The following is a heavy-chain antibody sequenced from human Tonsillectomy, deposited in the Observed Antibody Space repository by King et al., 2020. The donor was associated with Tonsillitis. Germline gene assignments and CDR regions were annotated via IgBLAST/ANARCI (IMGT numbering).Heavy chain of an antibody. CDR3: ARAHSSGYWAYFYYMDV. Sequence: VQLVESGAEVKKPGSSVKVSCKASGATFNNYAISWMRQAPGHGLEWMGGIIPPFGTGKYAQKFQGRVTITADESTSTAYMELNSLRSEDTAVYYCARAHSSGYWAYFYYMDVWGKGTTVTVSS. J-gene: IGHJ6*03. CDR2: IIPPFGTG. D-gene: IGHD3-22*01. CDR1: GATFNNYA. V-gene: IGHV1-69*01.